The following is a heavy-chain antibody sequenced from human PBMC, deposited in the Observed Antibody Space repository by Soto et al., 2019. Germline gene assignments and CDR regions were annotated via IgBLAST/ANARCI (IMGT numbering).Heavy chain of an antibody. CDR2: IDSSGST. J-gene: IGHJ4*02. CDR3: ASRYLY. D-gene: IGHD3-16*02. V-gene: IGHV4-30-4*01. Sequence: SETLSLSCAGSGDSISNGGYDWSWIRQPPGRGLEWIGYIDSSGSTYYNPSLKSRLTMSVDMSKNQFSLRLTSVTAADTAVYYCASRYLYWGQGLLGPGSS. CDR1: GDSISNGGYD.